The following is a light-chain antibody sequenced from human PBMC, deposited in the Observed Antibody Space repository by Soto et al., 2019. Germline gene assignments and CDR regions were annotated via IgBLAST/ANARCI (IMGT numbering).Light chain of an antibody. CDR1: QGIGIY. J-gene: IGKJ1*01. CDR3: QQYNSAPRT. Sequence: DIQMTQSPSSLSASVGDRFTITCRASQGIGIYLAWYQQKPGKVPKLLIYAASTLQSGFPSRFSGSGSGTDFTLTSSSLQPEDFATYYCQQYNSAPRTFGQGNKVEI. CDR2: AAS. V-gene: IGKV1-27*01.